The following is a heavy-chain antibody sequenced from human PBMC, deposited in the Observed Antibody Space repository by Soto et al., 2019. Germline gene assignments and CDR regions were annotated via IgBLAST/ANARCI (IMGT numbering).Heavy chain of an antibody. J-gene: IGHJ4*02. CDR1: GFTFSRYA. CDR2: ISYDGSNK. V-gene: IGHV3-30-3*01. CDR3: ARDRIADN. D-gene: IGHD6-13*01. Sequence: QVQLVESGGGVVQPGRSLRLSCAASGFTFSRYAMHWVRQAPGKGLEWVAVISYDGSNKYYADSVKGRFTISRDNSKNTLYLQMNSLRAEDTAVYYCARDRIADNWGQGTLVTVSS.